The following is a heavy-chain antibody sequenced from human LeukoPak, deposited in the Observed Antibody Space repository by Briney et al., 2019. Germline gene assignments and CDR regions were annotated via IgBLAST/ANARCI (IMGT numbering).Heavy chain of an antibody. Sequence: SETLSLTCTVSGGSISSYYWNWIRQPPGKGLEWIGYIYSSGTTNYNPSLRSRVSMSVDTSKNQFSLRLSSVTAADTAVYYCARSRGGFGDYGSWFDPWGQGTLVTVSS. CDR2: IYSSGTT. CDR1: GGSISSYY. V-gene: IGHV4-59*01. D-gene: IGHD4-17*01. J-gene: IGHJ5*02. CDR3: ARSRGGFGDYGSWFDP.